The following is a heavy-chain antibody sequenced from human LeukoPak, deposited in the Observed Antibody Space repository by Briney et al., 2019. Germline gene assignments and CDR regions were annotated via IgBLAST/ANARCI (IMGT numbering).Heavy chain of an antibody. CDR2: ISGSGGST. D-gene: IGHD3-22*01. CDR3: AKRGVVIRVILVGFHKEAYYFDS. Sequence: GGSLRLSCAVSGLTLNNYGMSWVRQAPGKGVEGVAGISGSGGSTNYADSVKGRFTISRDSPKNTLYLQMNSLRAEDTAVYFCAKRGVVIRVILVGFHKEAYYFDSWGQGALVTVSS. CDR1: GLTLNNYG. J-gene: IGHJ4*02. V-gene: IGHV3-23*01.